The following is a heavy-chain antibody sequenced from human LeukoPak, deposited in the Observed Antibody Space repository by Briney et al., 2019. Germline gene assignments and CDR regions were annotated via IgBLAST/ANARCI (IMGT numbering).Heavy chain of an antibody. CDR2: IYNSGST. J-gene: IGHJ3*02. CDR3: ARARGATIFQSAFDI. Sequence: ESSETLSLTCTVSGVSISSYYWSWIRQPPGKGLEWIGYIYNSGSTNYNSSLKSRVTISADTSKNQFSLKLSSVTAADTAVYYCARARGATIFQSAFDIWGQGTMVTVSS. CDR1: GVSISSYY. V-gene: IGHV4-59*01. D-gene: IGHD5-24*01.